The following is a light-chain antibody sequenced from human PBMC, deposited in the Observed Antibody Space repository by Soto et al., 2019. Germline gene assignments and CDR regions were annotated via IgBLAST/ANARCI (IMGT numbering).Light chain of an antibody. J-gene: IGLJ2*01. Sequence: QSARTQPASVSGSPGQSITISCTGTSSDVGGYNYVSWYQQHPGKAPKLMIYDVSNRPSGVSNRFSGSKSRNTASLTVSGLQAEDEADYYCSSYTSSSTLRVFGGGTKLTVL. CDR3: SSYTSSSTLRV. V-gene: IGLV2-14*01. CDR2: DVS. CDR1: SSDVGGYNY.